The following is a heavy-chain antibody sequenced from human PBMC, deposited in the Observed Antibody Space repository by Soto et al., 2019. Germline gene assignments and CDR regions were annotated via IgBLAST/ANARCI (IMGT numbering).Heavy chain of an antibody. CDR3: ARDFAYFDS. CDR1: GGSFKSGSYS. Sequence: SETLSLTCTVSGGSFKSGSYSWSWIRQPPGKGLEWIGYVYHTGRTSYNPSLKSRVSISMDMSKNQFSLNLDSVTAADTAVYFCARDFAYFDSWGQGTLVTVSS. J-gene: IGHJ4*02. CDR2: VYHTGRT. V-gene: IGHV4-61*01. D-gene: IGHD3-3*01.